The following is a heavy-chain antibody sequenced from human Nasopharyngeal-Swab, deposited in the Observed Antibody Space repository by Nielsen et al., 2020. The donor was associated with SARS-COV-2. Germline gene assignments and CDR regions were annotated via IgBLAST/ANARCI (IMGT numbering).Heavy chain of an antibody. Sequence: GESLKISCAASGFTFSSYSMNWVRQAPGKGLEWVSYISSSSSTIYYADSVKGRFTISRDNAKNSLYLQMNSLRAEDTAVYYCARGGPVQIFGVAGAFDIWGQGTMVTVSS. J-gene: IGHJ3*02. D-gene: IGHD3-3*01. CDR1: GFTFSSYS. CDR2: ISSSSSTI. V-gene: IGHV3-48*04. CDR3: ARGGPVQIFGVAGAFDI.